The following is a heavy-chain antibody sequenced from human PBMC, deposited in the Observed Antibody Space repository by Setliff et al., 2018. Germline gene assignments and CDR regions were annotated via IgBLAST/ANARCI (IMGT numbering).Heavy chain of an antibody. Sequence: SETLSLTCAVSGYSISSGYYWSWIRQPPGKGLEWIGYIYYSGSTYYNPSLKSRVTISVDTSKNQFSLKLSSVTAADTAVYYCARSGYYNGFQHWGQGTLVTVSS. D-gene: IGHD3-22*01. CDR3: ARSGYYNGFQH. CDR2: IYYSGST. J-gene: IGHJ1*01. V-gene: IGHV4-30-4*08. CDR1: GYSISSGYY.